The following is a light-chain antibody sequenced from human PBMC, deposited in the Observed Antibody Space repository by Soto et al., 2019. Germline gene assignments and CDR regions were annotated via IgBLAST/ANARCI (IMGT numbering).Light chain of an antibody. CDR3: QHLHSYPLT. V-gene: IGKV1-9*01. J-gene: IGKJ4*01. CDR1: QDISNY. Sequence: IQLTQSPSSLSASVGDRVTITCRASQDISNYLVWYQQKPGRAPKRLIYVASALQRGVPSRFSGSGSGTDFTLTISSLQREDFGAYYFQHLHSYPLTFGGGTKVEIK. CDR2: VAS.